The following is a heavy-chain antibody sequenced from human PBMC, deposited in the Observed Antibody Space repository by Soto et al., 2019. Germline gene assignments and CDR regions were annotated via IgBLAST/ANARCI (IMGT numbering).Heavy chain of an antibody. D-gene: IGHD6-19*01. V-gene: IGHV3-7*05. J-gene: IGHJ4*02. Sequence: EVQLVESGGGLVQPGGSLRLSCAASEFTFSPYWMSWVRQAPGKELEWVAIIKDDGGDEHYLEAVRGRFTISRDNAKKSLYLAMNSLRVEDTAMYYCAGGSGWISDSWGQGTLVTVSS. CDR1: EFTFSPYW. CDR2: IKDDGGDE. CDR3: AGGSGWISDS.